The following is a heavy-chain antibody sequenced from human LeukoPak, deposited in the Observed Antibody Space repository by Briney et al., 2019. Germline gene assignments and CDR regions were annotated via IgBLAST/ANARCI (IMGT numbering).Heavy chain of an antibody. CDR1: GGSISSGGYY. Sequence: PSETLSLTCTVSGGSISSGGYYWSWIRQHPGKGLEWIGYIYYGGSTYYNPSLKSRVTISVDTSKNQSSLKLSSVTAADTAVYYCARGGGATEDWFDPWGQGTLVTVSS. D-gene: IGHD1-26*01. J-gene: IGHJ5*02. CDR3: ARGGGATEDWFDP. V-gene: IGHV4-31*03. CDR2: IYYGGST.